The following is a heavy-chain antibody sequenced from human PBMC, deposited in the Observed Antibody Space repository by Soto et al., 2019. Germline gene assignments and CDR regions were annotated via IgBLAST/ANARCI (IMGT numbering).Heavy chain of an antibody. CDR3: ARARGFYDSSGYYYGDAFDI. Sequence: XTLSLTCAVSGXSISSGYYWGWILQPPVKWLWWIGSIYHSGSTYYNPSLKRRVTISVDTSKNQFSLNLSSVTAADTAVYYCARARGFYDSSGYYYGDAFDIWGQGTMVTVSS. J-gene: IGHJ3*02. CDR2: IYHSGST. V-gene: IGHV4-38-2*01. CDR1: GXSISSGYY. D-gene: IGHD3-22*01.